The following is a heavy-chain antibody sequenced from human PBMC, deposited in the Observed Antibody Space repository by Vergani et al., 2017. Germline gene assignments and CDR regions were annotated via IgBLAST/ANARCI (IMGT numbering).Heavy chain of an antibody. Sequence: QVQLQESGPGLVKPSETLSLTCTVSGGSISSYYWSWIRHPPGKGLEWIGYIYYSGSTNYNPSLKSRVTISVDTSKNQFSLKLSSVTAADTAVYYCARLPVVXAGTNYYYYYGMDVWGQGTTVTVSS. CDR1: GGSISSYY. CDR2: IYYSGST. D-gene: IGHD6-19*01. CDR3: ARLPVVXAGTNYYYYYGMDV. J-gene: IGHJ6*02. V-gene: IGHV4-59*01.